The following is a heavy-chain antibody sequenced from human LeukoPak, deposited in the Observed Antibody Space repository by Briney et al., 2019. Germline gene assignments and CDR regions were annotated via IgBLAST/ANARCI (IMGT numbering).Heavy chain of an antibody. CDR3: ARSAPNWGLFDY. J-gene: IGHJ4*02. D-gene: IGHD7-27*01. CDR1: GYSFTSYW. CDR2: IYPGDSDT. Sequence: GESLKISCKGSGYSFTSYWIGWVRQMPGKGLEWMGMIYPGDSDTRYSPSLQGQVTISADKSISTAYLQWSSLKASDTATYYCARSAPNWGLFDYWGQGTLVTVSS. V-gene: IGHV5-51*01.